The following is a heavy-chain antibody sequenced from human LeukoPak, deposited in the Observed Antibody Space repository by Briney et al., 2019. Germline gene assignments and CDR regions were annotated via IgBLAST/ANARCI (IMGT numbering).Heavy chain of an antibody. V-gene: IGHV3-11*05. D-gene: IGHD5/OR15-5a*01. Sequence: GGSLRLSCAASGFIFSDYYMSWIRQAPGKGLEWISYISSSSSYTNYVDSVKGRFAISRDNAKNSLYLQMNSLRAEDTAVYYCARAVSVSSYYFDCWGQGTLVSVSS. J-gene: IGHJ4*02. CDR3: ARAVSVSSYYFDC. CDR1: GFIFSDYY. CDR2: ISSSSSYT.